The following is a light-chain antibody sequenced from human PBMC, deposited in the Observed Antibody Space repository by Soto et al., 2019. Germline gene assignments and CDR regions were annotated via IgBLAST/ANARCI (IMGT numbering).Light chain of an antibody. CDR2: GAS. CDR1: QGIANY. CDR3: QKYNSAPST. V-gene: IGKV1-27*01. J-gene: IGKJ3*01. Sequence: DIQMTQAPSSLCASVGGRVTITCRASQGIANYLAWYQQKPGKVPKLLIYGASTLQSGVPSRFSGSGSGTDFTLTITSLQPEDVATYYCQKYNSAPSTFGHGIKVDIK.